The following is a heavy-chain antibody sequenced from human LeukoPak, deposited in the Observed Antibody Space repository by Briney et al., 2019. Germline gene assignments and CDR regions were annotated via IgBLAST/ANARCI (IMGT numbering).Heavy chain of an antibody. J-gene: IGHJ4*02. CDR2: IYSGGST. Sequence: GGSLRLSCAASGFTVSSNYMSWARQAPGKGLEWVSVIYSGGSTYYADSVKGRFTISRDNSKNTLYLQMNSLRAEDTAVYYCARDPLEEMATIWGQGTLVTVSS. V-gene: IGHV3-66*01. CDR1: GFTVSSNY. CDR3: ARDPLEEMATI. D-gene: IGHD5-24*01.